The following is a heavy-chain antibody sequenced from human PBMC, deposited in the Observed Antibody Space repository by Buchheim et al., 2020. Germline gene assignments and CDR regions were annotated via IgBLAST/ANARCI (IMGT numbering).Heavy chain of an antibody. CDR2: LNPSSTST. CDR1: GYTFTSYY. J-gene: IGHJ4*02. V-gene: IGHV1-46*01. Sequence: QVQLVQSGAEVKKPGASVKVSCKASGYTFTSYYMHWVRQAPGQGLEWMGILNPSSTSTSYAQKFQGRVTMTRETSTTTAYMELSSLRSEDTAIYYCARSRGGFFPHFDYWGQGTL. D-gene: IGHD2-15*01. CDR3: ARSRGGFFPHFDY.